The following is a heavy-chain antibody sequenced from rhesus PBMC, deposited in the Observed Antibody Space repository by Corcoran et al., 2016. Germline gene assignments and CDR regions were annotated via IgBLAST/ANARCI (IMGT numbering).Heavy chain of an antibody. D-gene: IGHD5-42*01. CDR2: IRRASSYI. CDR3: TRGGYSWYFDL. J-gene: IGHJ2*01. V-gene: IGHV3S16*01. Sequence: EVQLVESGGGLVQPGGSLRLSCAASGFTFSDYYMSWVRHAPGKGLEWVSYIRRASSYIDYADAVKGRFTISIDNAKNSLSLQMNSLKTEDTAVYYCTRGGYSWYFDLWGPGTPITISS. CDR1: GFTFSDYY.